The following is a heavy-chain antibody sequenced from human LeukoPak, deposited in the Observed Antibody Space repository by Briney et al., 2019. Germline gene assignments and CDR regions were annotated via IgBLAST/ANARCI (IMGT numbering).Heavy chain of an antibody. V-gene: IGHV4-39*01. D-gene: IGHD6-19*01. CDR1: GGSISSSSYY. Sequence: SETLSLTCTVSGGSISSSSYYWGWIRQPPGKGLEWIGSINYSGSTYYNPSLKSRVTISVDTSKNQFSLKLTSVTAADTAVYYCARQEIAVAGARYWGQGTLVTVPS. J-gene: IGHJ4*02. CDR2: INYSGST. CDR3: ARQEIAVAGARY.